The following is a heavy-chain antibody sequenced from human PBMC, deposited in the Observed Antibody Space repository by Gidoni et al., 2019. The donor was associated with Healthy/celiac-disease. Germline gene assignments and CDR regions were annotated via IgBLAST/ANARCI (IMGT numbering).Heavy chain of an antibody. D-gene: IGHD4-17*01. CDR3: ARGDYGDYVDY. CDR2: ITHSGST. J-gene: IGHJ4*02. CDR1: GGSFSGYY. V-gene: IGHV4-34*01. Sequence: QVQLQQWGAGLLKPSETLSLTCAVYGGSFSGYYWSWIRQPPGKGLEWMGEITHSGSTNYNPSLKSRVTISVETSKNQFSLKLSSVTAADTAVYYCARGDYGDYVDYWGQGTLVTVSS.